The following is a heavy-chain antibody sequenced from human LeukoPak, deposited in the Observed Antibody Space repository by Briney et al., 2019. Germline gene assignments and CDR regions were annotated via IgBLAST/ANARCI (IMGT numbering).Heavy chain of an antibody. D-gene: IGHD3-10*01. CDR1: GYTFTGYY. Sequence: GASVKVSCKASGYTFTGYYMHWVRQAPGQGLEWMGWINPNSGGTNYAQKFQGRVTITADKSTSTAYMELSSLRSEDTAVYYCARGRRTVTMVRGVIISNANYYYMDVWGKGTTVTVSS. V-gene: IGHV1-2*02. J-gene: IGHJ6*03. CDR2: INPNSGGT. CDR3: ARGRRTVTMVRGVIISNANYYYMDV.